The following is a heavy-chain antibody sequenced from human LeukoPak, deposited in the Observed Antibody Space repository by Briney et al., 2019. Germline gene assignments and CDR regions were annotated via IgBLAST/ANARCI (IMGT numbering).Heavy chain of an antibody. V-gene: IGHV3-21*01. CDR3: ARLTGISYGKYYFDF. CDR2: LTGANDYI. Sequence: GGSLRLSCAASGFSFSTFAMEGVRQAPGKGLEWVASLTGANDYIYHADSVKGRFTISRDNAKNSLFLQMDSLRPEDTAVYYCARLTGISYGKYYFDFWGRGTLVTVSS. D-gene: IGHD1-1*01. J-gene: IGHJ4*02. CDR1: GFSFSTFA.